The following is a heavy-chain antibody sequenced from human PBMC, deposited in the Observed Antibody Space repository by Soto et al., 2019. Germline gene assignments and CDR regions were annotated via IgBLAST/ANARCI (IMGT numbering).Heavy chain of an antibody. CDR1: GGTFSSYA. CDR2: VIPISDTT. J-gene: IGHJ6*02. CDR3: ARSQGSSTSLEVYYYYYYGMDV. V-gene: IGHV1-69*01. D-gene: IGHD2-2*01. Sequence: QVQLVQSGAEVKKPGSSVKVSCKASGGTFSSYAISWVRQAPGQGLEWMGGVIPISDTTNYAQKFQGRVTITADESTITADMELRSLRSEDTAVYYCARSQGSSTSLEVYYYYYYGMDVCGQGTTVTVSS.